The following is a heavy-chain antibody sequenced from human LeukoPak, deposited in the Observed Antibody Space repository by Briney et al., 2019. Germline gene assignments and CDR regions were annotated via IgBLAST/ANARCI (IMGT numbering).Heavy chain of an antibody. V-gene: IGHV3-64D*09. D-gene: IGHD1-26*01. Sequence: GGSLRLSCSASGFTFSSYAMHWVRRAPGKGLEYVSAISSNGGSTYYADSVKGRFTISRDNSKNTLYLQMSSLRAEDTAVYYCVFGGSYHAFDIWGQGTMVTVSS. CDR1: GFTFSSYA. CDR2: ISSNGGST. CDR3: VFGGSYHAFDI. J-gene: IGHJ3*02.